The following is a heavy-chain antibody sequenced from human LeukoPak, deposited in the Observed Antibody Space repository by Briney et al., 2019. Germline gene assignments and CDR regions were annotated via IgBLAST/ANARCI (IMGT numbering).Heavy chain of an antibody. CDR2: INPNSGGT. D-gene: IGHD3-10*01. V-gene: IGHV1-2*04. Sequence: ASVKVSCKASGYTFTGYYMHWVRQAPGQGLEWMGWINPNSGGTNYAQKFQGWVTMTRDTSISTAYMELSRLRSDDTAVYHCAREDRSITMVRGVISYAFDIWGQGTMVTVSS. CDR1: GYTFTGYY. CDR3: AREDRSITMVRGVISYAFDI. J-gene: IGHJ3*02.